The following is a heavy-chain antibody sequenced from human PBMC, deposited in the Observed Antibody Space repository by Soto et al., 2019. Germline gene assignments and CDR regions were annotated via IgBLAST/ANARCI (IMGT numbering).Heavy chain of an antibody. D-gene: IGHD3-9*01. CDR1: GFSLSTSGVG. Sequence: QITLKESGPTLVKPTQTLTLTCTFSGFSLSTSGVGVGWIRQPPGKALEWLALIYWDDDKRYSPSLKSRLTSNNGTSKNQVALTVTNMCPVDTSTYYCAHARAYYDIFTGIDYWGQGTLVTGSS. J-gene: IGHJ4*02. CDR2: IYWDDDK. CDR3: AHARAYYDIFTGIDY. V-gene: IGHV2-5*02.